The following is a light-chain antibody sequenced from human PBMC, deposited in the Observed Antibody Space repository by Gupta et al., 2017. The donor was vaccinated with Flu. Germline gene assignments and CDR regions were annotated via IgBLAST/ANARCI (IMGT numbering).Light chain of an antibody. CDR3: QQDNDYCT. CDR2: GVS. CDR1: QTVSFN. V-gene: IGKV3-15*01. J-gene: IGKJ2*02. Sequence: LVMTQSPATLSVSPGEGATLSCRASQTVSFNLAWYQQRPGQAPRLLIYGVSTRATGIPARFSGSGSETDFTLTISKLQSEDSAIYYWQQDNDYCTFGQGTKV.